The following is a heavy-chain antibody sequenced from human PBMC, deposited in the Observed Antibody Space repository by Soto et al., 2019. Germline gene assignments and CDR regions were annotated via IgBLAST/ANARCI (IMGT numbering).Heavy chain of an antibody. V-gene: IGHV3-23*01. J-gene: IGHJ4*02. D-gene: IGHD5-18*01. CDR2: ISGSGGST. CDR1: GFTFSSYA. Sequence: GGSLRLSCAASGFTFSSYAMSWVRQAPGKGLEWVSAISGSGGSTYYADSVKGRFTISRDNSKNTLDLQMNSLRAEDTAVYYCAKDRGRYSYGRFDYWGQGTLVTVSS. CDR3: AKDRGRYSYGRFDY.